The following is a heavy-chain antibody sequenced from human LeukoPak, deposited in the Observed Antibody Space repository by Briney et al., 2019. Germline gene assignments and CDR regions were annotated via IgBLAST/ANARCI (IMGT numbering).Heavy chain of an antibody. J-gene: IGHJ6*03. CDR2: INPSSGGT. CDR1: GYTFTGYY. V-gene: IGHV1-2*02. Sequence: ASVKVSCKASGYTFTGYYMHWVRQAPGLGLEWMGWINPSSGGTNYAQKFQGRVTLTRDTSISTAYMELSRLRSDDTAVYYCAREYSSGWSYYMDVWGKGTTVTVSS. CDR3: AREYSSGWSYYMDV. D-gene: IGHD6-19*01.